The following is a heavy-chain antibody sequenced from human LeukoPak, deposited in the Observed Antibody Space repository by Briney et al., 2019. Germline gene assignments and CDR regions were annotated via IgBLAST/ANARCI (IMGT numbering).Heavy chain of an antibody. CDR1: GYTFTSYG. Sequence: ASVKVSCKASGYTFTSYGISWVRQAPGQGLEWMGWISAYNGNKNYAQKLQGRVTMTTDTSTSTAYVELRSLRSDDTAVYYCARSVVVVPAAPYYMDVWGKGTTVTVSS. V-gene: IGHV1-18*01. D-gene: IGHD2-2*01. CDR3: ARSVVVVPAAPYYMDV. CDR2: ISAYNGNK. J-gene: IGHJ6*03.